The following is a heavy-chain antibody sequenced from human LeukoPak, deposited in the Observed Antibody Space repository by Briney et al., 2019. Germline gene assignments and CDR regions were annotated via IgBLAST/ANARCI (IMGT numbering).Heavy chain of an antibody. J-gene: IGHJ5*02. V-gene: IGHV4-34*01. CDR1: GGSFSGYY. CDR3: ARSGPFLEWLLYDWFDP. CDR2: INHSGST. D-gene: IGHD3-3*01. Sequence: SETLSLTCAVYGGSFSGYYWSWIRQPPGKGLEWIGEINHSGSTNYNPSLKSRVTISVDTSKNQFSLKLSSVTAADTAVYYCARSGPFLEWLLYDWFDPWGQGTLVTVSS.